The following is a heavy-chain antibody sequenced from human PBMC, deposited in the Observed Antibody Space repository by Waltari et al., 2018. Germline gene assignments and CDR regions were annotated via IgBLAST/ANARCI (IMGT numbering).Heavy chain of an antibody. V-gene: IGHV1-8*01. J-gene: IGHJ5*02. CDR1: GYTFTSYD. Sequence: QVQLVQSGAEVKKPGASVKVSCKASGYTFTSYDINWVRQATGQGLEWMGWMNPNSGNTGYAQKFQGRVTMTRNTSISTAYMELSSLRSEDTAVYYCARGDCSSTSCYHNWFDPWGQGTLVTVSS. CDR2: MNPNSGNT. D-gene: IGHD2-2*01. CDR3: ARGDCSSTSCYHNWFDP.